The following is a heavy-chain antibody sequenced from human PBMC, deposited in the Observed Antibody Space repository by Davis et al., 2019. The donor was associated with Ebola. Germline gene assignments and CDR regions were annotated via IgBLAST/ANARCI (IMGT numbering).Heavy chain of an antibody. J-gene: IGHJ4*02. CDR3: ARGLPGTIFDS. Sequence: SETLSLTCTVSGGSVSTGSYHWNWIRQPPGKGLEWIGYIYYTGSTKYNPSLKSRVAMSVDTSKNQFSLKLSSVTAADTAVYYCARGLPGTIFDSWGQGTLVTVSS. V-gene: IGHV4-61*01. CDR1: GGSVSTGSYH. CDR2: IYYTGST. D-gene: IGHD2-8*01.